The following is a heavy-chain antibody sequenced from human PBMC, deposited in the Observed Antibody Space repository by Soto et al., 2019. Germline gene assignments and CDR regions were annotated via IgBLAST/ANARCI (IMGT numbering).Heavy chain of an antibody. CDR1: GGTFNTYA. Sequence: QVHLVQSGAEVKKPGSSVKVSCKVSGGTFNTYAISWVRQAPGHGLEWMGGIIPVFRAPDYAQKFQGRVTITADESARTAYMELKGLGSEDTAVYYCARDKGRPQFGGNYYYIPDVWGQGTSVTVSS. J-gene: IGHJ6*02. CDR3: ARDKGRPQFGGNYYYIPDV. V-gene: IGHV1-69*12. D-gene: IGHD3-10*01. CDR2: IIPVFRAP.